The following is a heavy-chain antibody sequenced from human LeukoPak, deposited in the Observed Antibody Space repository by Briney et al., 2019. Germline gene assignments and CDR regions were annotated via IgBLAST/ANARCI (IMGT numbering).Heavy chain of an antibody. D-gene: IGHD3-22*01. V-gene: IGHV3-23*01. CDR3: AITQGGYYDY. CDR2: ISGSSDST. J-gene: IGHJ4*02. CDR1: GFTFSSYA. Sequence: PGGSLRLSCAASGFTFSSYAMSWVRQAPGKGLEWVSIISGSSDSTYYADSVKGRFTISRDNSKNTLYLQMNSLRAEDTAVYYCAITQGGYYDYWGQGTLVTVSS.